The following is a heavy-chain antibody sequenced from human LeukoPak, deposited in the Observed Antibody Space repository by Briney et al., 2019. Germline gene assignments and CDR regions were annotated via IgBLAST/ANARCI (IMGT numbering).Heavy chain of an antibody. CDR3: ATDPAYYYYYGMDV. V-gene: IGHV4-39*01. CDR1: GGSLSSSSYY. CDR2: IYYSGST. D-gene: IGHD2-2*01. J-gene: IGHJ6*02. Sequence: SETLSLTCTVSGGSLSSSSYYWGWIRQPPGKGLEWIGSIYYSGSTYYNPSLKSRVTISVDTSKNQFSLKLSSVTAADTAVYYCATDPAYYYYYGMDVWGQGTTVTVSS.